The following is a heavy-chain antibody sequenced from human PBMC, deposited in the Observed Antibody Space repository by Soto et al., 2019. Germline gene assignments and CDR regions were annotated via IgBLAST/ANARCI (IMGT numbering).Heavy chain of an antibody. J-gene: IGHJ5*02. D-gene: IGHD3-16*01. CDR3: ARGGGVPALGDP. Sequence: SETLSLTCSVSGVSMRTSYWTWIRQSDGKGLEWIGRISTSGNTNYDPSLNSRLTMSVDTSKNQVSLKLTSVTAADTAVYYCARGGGVPALGDPWGQGTLVTVS. CDR1: GVSMRTSY. V-gene: IGHV4-4*07. CDR2: ISTSGNT.